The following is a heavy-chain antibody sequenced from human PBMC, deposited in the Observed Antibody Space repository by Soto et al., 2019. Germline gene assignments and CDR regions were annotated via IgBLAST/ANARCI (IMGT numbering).Heavy chain of an antibody. Sequence: ASVKVSCKTSGYTFTNYYMHWVRQAPGQGLEWMGIANPNGGSTDYAQKFQGRVIMTRDTSTSTAYMELRSLRSDDTAVYYCAREDYGDCDAFDIWGQGTMVTVSS. V-gene: IGHV1-46*01. CDR2: ANPNGGST. D-gene: IGHD4-17*01. CDR3: AREDYGDCDAFDI. J-gene: IGHJ3*02. CDR1: GYTFTNYY.